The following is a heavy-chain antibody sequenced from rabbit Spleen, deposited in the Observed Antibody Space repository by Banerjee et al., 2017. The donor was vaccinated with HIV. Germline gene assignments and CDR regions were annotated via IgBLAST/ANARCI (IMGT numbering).Heavy chain of an antibody. J-gene: IGHJ4*01. CDR3: ARSGYVGWGGDGDLTGNKL. Sequence: QEQLEESGGGLVKPGGTLTLTCKASGFSFSDSYDMCWVRQAPGKRLEWIGCIYTGSSGSTYYASWAKGRFTISKTSSTTVTLQMTSLTAADTATYFCARSGYVGWGGDGDLTGNKLWGPGTLVTVS. CDR1: GFSFSDSYD. V-gene: IGHV1S45*01. D-gene: IGHD4-1*01. CDR2: IYTGSSGST.